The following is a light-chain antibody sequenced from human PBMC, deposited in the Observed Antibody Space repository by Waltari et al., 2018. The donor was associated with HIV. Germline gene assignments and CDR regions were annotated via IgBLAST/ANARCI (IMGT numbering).Light chain of an antibody. CDR3: QQTNSFPLT. Sequence: DIKMTQSPSSVSASVGDRVTITCRASQGISTWLAWYQQKSGTAPNLLIYAASSLQSGVPLRVSGSGSGTDCTLTISSVQPDDFATYFCQQTNSFPLTFGQGTKVELK. V-gene: IGKV1-12*01. CDR1: QGISTW. CDR2: AAS. J-gene: IGKJ1*01.